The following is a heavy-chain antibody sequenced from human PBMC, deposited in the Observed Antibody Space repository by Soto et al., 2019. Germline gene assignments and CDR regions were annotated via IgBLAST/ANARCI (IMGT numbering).Heavy chain of an antibody. Sequence: GGSLRLSWAAAGFTISGYWRYWVRQSPGKGLVWVSRIDGDGTSTGYADSVKGRFTISRDNAKNTLYLQMNSLRAEDTAVYYCARDPRNLGLDPWGLGTLVTVSS. D-gene: IGHD4-4*01. J-gene: IGHJ5*02. V-gene: IGHV3-74*01. CDR3: ARDPRNLGLDP. CDR2: IDGDGTST. CDR1: GFTISGYW.